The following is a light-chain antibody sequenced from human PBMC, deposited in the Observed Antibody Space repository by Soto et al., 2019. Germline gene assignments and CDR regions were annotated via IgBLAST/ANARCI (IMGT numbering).Light chain of an antibody. J-gene: IGLJ2*01. CDR3: QTWGSGIVV. CDR1: SGHSNYA. V-gene: IGLV4-69*01. CDR2: LNSDGSH. Sequence: QSVLTQSPSASASLGASVKLTCTLSSGHSNYAIAWHQQQSEKGPRYLMKLNSDGSHSKGAGIPARLSGSSSGAERYLTISRLQSEDEADYYCQTWGSGIVVFGGGTKVTVL.